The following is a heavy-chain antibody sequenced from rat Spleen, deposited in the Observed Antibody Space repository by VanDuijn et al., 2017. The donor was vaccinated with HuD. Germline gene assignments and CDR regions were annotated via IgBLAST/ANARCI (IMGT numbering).Heavy chain of an antibody. Sequence: QVQLKESGPGLVQPSQTLSLTCTVSGFSLISYAVNRVRQPPGKGLEWMGAMWNGGGTDFNSALKSRLSISRDTSKSQVFLKMNGLQTNDTGTYYCARDLYDLDYWGQGVMVTVSS. CDR3: ARDLYDLDY. J-gene: IGHJ2*01. CDR1: GFSLISYA. CDR2: MWNGGGT. V-gene: IGHV2-15*01.